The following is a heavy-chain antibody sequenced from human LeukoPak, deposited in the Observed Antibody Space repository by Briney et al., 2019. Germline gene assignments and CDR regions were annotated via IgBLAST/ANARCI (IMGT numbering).Heavy chain of an antibody. J-gene: IGHJ4*02. CDR3: AGLEGRYSTGLYYYFDY. Sequence: PSETLSLTCAVYGGSFSGYYWSWIRKPPGKGLEWIGEMYLSGTTHYNPSLKSRVTISIDKSRNQLSLELSPVTAADTAVYYCAGLEGRYSTGLYYYFDYWGQGILVTVSS. CDR1: GGSFSGYY. V-gene: IGHV4-34*01. CDR2: MYLSGTT. D-gene: IGHD6-19*01.